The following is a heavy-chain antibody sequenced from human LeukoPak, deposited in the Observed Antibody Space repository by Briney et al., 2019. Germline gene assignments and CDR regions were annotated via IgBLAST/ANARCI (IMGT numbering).Heavy chain of an antibody. CDR3: ARSRQREYCSGGYCYSYYYYGMDV. Sequence: QPGRSLRLSCAASGFAFSTYAMHRVRQAPGKGLEWVSLISNDGSNKNYADSVKGRFTISRDNSKITLYLQMNSLRTEDTAVYYCARSRQREYCSGGYCYSYYYYGMDVWGQGTTVAVSS. CDR2: ISNDGSNK. CDR1: GFAFSTYA. D-gene: IGHD2-15*01. V-gene: IGHV3-30-3*01. J-gene: IGHJ6*02.